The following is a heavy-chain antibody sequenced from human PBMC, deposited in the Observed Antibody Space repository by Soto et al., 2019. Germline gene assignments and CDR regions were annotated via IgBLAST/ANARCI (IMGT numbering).Heavy chain of an antibody. Sequence: GGSLRLSCAASGFTFSSYAMSWVRQAPGKGLEWVSAISGSGGSTYYADSVKGRFTISRDNSKNTLYLQMNSLRAEDTAVYYCATYYDFWSGYYEGAFDIWGQGTMVTVSS. CDR2: ISGSGGST. D-gene: IGHD3-3*01. J-gene: IGHJ3*02. CDR1: GFTFSSYA. V-gene: IGHV3-23*01. CDR3: ATYYDFWSGYYEGAFDI.